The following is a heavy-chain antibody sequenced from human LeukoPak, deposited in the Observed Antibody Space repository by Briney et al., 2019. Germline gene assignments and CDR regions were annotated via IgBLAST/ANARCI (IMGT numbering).Heavy chain of an antibody. CDR1: GFTFSSAW. CDR3: SFFDSRLVGVNENC. D-gene: IGHD4-23*01. CDR2: IRQDGSEK. J-gene: IGHJ4*02. V-gene: IGHV3-7*01. Sequence: PGGSLRLPCVASGFTFSSAWMHWVRQAPGKGLEWVANIRQDGSEKYYVDSVKGRFTISRDNAKNSLYLQINSLRAEDTAVYYCSFFDSRLVGVNENCWGQGTLVTVSS.